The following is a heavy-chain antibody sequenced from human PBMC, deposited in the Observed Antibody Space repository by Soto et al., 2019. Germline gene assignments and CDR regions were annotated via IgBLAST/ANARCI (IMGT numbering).Heavy chain of an antibody. CDR1: GFTFSSYA. CDR2: ILYDGSNE. J-gene: IGHJ3*01. V-gene: IGHV3-30-3*01. D-gene: IGHD3-16*01. Sequence: PGGSLTLSCAASGFTFSSYAMNWVRQAPGKGLEWVAVILYDGSNEYYTDSVKGRFIISRDNSKNTLYLQMNSLRAEDTAMYYCARMLPTAPGFWGQGTMVTVSS. CDR3: ARMLPTAPGF.